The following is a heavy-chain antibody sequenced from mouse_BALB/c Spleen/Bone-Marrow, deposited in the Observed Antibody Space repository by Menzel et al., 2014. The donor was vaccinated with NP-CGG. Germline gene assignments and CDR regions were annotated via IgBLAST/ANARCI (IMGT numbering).Heavy chain of an antibody. CDR3: ARLSYYGRFAY. CDR1: GFDFSRYW. Sequence: VQLKESGGGLVQPGGSLKLSCAASGFDFSRYWMSWVRQAPGKGLEWIGEINPDSSTINYTPSRKDKFIISRDNAKSTLYLQMSKVRSEDTALYYCARLSYYGRFAYWGQGTLVTVSA. D-gene: IGHD1-1*01. J-gene: IGHJ3*01. CDR2: INPDSSTI. V-gene: IGHV4-1*02.